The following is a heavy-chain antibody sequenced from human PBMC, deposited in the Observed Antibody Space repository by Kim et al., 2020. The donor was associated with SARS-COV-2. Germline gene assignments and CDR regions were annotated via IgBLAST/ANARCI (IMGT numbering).Heavy chain of an antibody. V-gene: IGHV3-23*01. CDR3: ANGATSLYYFDY. J-gene: IGHJ4*02. Sequence: NAESVKGRFTISRDKSKNTLYLQMNSLRAEDTAVYYCANGATSLYYFDYWGQGTLVTVSS. D-gene: IGHD2-2*01.